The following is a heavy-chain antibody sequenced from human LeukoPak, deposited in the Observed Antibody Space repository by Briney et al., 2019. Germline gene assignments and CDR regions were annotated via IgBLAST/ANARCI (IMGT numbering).Heavy chain of an antibody. D-gene: IGHD2-2*01. CDR2: INPNSGDT. J-gene: IGHJ6*03. V-gene: IGHV1-2*02. Sequence: GASVKVSCKASGYSFTGYYMHWVRQAPGQGLEWMGWINPNSGDTKYAQKFQGRVTVTRDTSISTAYMELTRLRSDDTAVYYCARGPIIDIAIVPAADEYYYMDVWGKGTTVTVSS. CDR1: GYSFTGYY. CDR3: ARGPIIDIAIVPAADEYYYMDV.